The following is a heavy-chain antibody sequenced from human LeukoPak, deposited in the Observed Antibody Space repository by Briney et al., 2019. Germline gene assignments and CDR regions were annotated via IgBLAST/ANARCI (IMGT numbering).Heavy chain of an antibody. J-gene: IGHJ5*02. Sequence: ASVKVSCKASGGTFSSYTISWVRQAPGQGLEWMGRIIPTLGIANYAQKFQGRVTITADKSTSTAYMELSSLRSEDTAVYYCASAPPLEWLSWFDPWGQGTLVTVSS. CDR1: GGTFSSYT. D-gene: IGHD3-3*01. CDR2: IIPTLGIA. V-gene: IGHV1-69*02. CDR3: ASAPPLEWLSWFDP.